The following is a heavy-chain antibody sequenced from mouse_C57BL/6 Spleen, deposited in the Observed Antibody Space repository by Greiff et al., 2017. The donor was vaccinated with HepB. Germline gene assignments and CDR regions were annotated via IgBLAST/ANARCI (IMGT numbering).Heavy chain of an antibody. J-gene: IGHJ2*01. CDR3: AREDSSGTGDY. CDR2: IDPSDSYT. CDR1: GYTFTSYW. D-gene: IGHD3-2*02. V-gene: IGHV1-69*01. Sequence: QVQLQQPGAELVMPGASVKLSCKASGYTFTSYWMHWVKQRPGQGLEWIGEIDPSDSYTNYNQKFKGKSTLTVDKSSSTAYMQLSSLTSEDSAVYYCAREDSSGTGDYWGQGTTLTVSS.